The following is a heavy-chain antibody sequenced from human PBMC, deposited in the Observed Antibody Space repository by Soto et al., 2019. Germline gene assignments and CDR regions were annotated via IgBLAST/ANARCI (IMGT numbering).Heavy chain of an antibody. CDR3: AKPRGITFGGVIVPPPWDY. V-gene: IGHV3-23*01. CDR2: ISGSGGST. CDR1: GFTFSSYA. D-gene: IGHD3-16*02. Sequence: GGSLRLSCAASGFTFSSYAMSWVRQAPGKGLEWVSAISGSGGSTYYADSVKGRFTISRDNSKNTLYLQMNSLRAEDTAVYYCAKPRGITFGGVIVPPPWDYWGQGTLVTVSS. J-gene: IGHJ4*02.